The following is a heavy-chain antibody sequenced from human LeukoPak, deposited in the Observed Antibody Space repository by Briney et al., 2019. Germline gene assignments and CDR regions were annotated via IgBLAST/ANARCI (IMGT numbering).Heavy chain of an antibody. J-gene: IGHJ6*02. CDR1: GFTFSSYW. CDR3: AGIAEDPGVNGMDV. V-gene: IGHV3-7*03. Sequence: GGSLRLSCAASGFTFSSYWMSWVRQAPGKELEWVANIKQDGSEKYYVDSVKGRFTISRDNAKNSLYLQMNSLRAEDTAVYYCAGIAEDPGVNGMDVWGQGTTVTVSS. D-gene: IGHD3-10*01. CDR2: IKQDGSEK.